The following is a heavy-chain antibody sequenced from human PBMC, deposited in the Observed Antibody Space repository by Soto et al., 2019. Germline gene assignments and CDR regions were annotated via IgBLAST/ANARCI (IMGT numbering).Heavy chain of an antibody. D-gene: IGHD6-19*01. Sequence: GASVKVSCKASGYTFTGYYMHWVRQAPGQGLEWMGWINPNSGGTNYAQKFQGRVTMTRDTSISTAYMELSRLRSDDTAVYYCALEHRVAGPYYYYGMDVWGQGTTVTVSS. V-gene: IGHV1-2*02. CDR3: ALEHRVAGPYYYYGMDV. J-gene: IGHJ6*02. CDR2: INPNSGGT. CDR1: GYTFTGYY.